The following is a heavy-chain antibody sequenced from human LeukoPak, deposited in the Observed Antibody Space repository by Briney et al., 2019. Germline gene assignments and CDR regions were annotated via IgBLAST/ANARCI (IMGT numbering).Heavy chain of an antibody. Sequence: GASVKVSCKASGGTFSSYAISWVRQAPGQGLEWMGGIIPIFGTANYAQKFQGRVTITADESTSTAYMELSSLRSEDTAVYYCARGVVLLRYSYAAGDYFDYWGQGTLVTVSS. CDR2: IIPIFGTA. V-gene: IGHV1-69*13. J-gene: IGHJ4*02. D-gene: IGHD5-18*01. CDR1: GGTFSSYA. CDR3: ARGVVLLRYSYAAGDYFDY.